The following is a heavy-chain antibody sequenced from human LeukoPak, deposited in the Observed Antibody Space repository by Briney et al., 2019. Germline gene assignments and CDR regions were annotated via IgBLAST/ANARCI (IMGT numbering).Heavy chain of an antibody. D-gene: IGHD2-2*01. CDR2: ISTSGST. V-gene: IGHV4-4*07. Sequence: SETLSLTCTVSGGSISSYYWSWIRQPAGKGLEWIGRISTSGSTNYNPSLKSRVTISVDTSKNQFSLKLSSVTAADTAVYYCARGKPAAPGLYWFDPWGQGTLVTVSS. J-gene: IGHJ5*02. CDR3: ARGKPAAPGLYWFDP. CDR1: GGSISSYY.